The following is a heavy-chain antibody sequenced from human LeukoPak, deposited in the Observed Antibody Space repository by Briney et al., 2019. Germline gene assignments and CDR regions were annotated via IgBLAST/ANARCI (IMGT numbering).Heavy chain of an antibody. CDR3: ARDNLVVWDY. D-gene: IGHD2-2*01. CDR2: INHSGST. Sequence: PSETLSLTCAVYGGSFSGYYWSWIRQPPGKGLEWIGEINHSGSTNYNPSLKSRVTISGDTSKNQFSLKLSSVTAADTAVYYCARDNLVVWDYWGQGTLVTVSS. V-gene: IGHV4-34*01. J-gene: IGHJ4*02. CDR1: GGSFSGYY.